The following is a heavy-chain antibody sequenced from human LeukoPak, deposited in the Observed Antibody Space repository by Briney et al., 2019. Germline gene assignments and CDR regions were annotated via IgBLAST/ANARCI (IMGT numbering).Heavy chain of an antibody. CDR3: AKDGHSPESICPTNMAAAGYVDS. CDR1: GFTFSIYT. V-gene: IGHV3-23*01. CDR2: INYNGRNT. Sequence: PGGSLRLSCAASGFTFSIYTMNWVRQAPGRGLEWVSIINYNGRNTYYADSVKGRFTISRDNSKNMVYLQMNRLRAEDTAIYYCAKDGHSPESICPTNMAAAGYVDSWGQGTLVTVSS. D-gene: IGHD6-25*01. J-gene: IGHJ4*02.